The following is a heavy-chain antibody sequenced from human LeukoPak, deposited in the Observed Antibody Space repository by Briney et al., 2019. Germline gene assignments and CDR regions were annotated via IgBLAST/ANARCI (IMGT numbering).Heavy chain of an antibody. Sequence: ASVKVSCKASGYTFTSYDINWVRQATGQGLEWMGGIIPIFGTANYAQKFQGRVTITADESTSTAYMELSSLRSEDTAVYYCARGYDFWSGYYWWGYWGQGTLVTVSS. V-gene: IGHV1-69*13. CDR3: ARGYDFWSGYYWWGY. D-gene: IGHD3-3*01. CDR2: IIPIFGTA. J-gene: IGHJ4*02. CDR1: GYTFTSYD.